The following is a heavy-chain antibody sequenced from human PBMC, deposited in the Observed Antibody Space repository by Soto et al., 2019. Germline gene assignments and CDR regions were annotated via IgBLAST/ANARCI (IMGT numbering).Heavy chain of an antibody. Sequence: SETLSLTCTVSGGSVSSGSYYWSWIRQPPGKGLEWIGYIYYSGSTNYNPSLKSRVTISVDTSKNQFSLKLSSVTAADTAVYYCARGGPRGSSSWYLRWFDPWGQGTPVTVSS. CDR1: GGSVSSGSYY. V-gene: IGHV4-61*01. CDR3: ARGGPRGSSSWYLRWFDP. CDR2: IYYSGST. D-gene: IGHD6-13*01. J-gene: IGHJ5*02.